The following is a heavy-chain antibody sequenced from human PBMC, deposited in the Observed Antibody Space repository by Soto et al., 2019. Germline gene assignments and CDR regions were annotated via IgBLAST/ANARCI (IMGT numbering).Heavy chain of an antibody. V-gene: IGHV1-46*01. J-gene: IGHJ4*02. CDR2: INPSGGST. Sequence: ASVKVSCKASGYTFTSYYMHWVRQAPGQGLEWMGIINPSGGSTSYAQKFQGRVTMTRDTSTSTVYMELSSLRSEDTAVYYCARDPVEMATVIPGYYFDYWGQGTLVTVSS. D-gene: IGHD4-4*01. CDR3: ARDPVEMATVIPGYYFDY. CDR1: GYTFTSYY.